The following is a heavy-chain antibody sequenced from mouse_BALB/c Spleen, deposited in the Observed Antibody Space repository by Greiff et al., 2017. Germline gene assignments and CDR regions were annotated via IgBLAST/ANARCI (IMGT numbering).Heavy chain of an antibody. Sequence: QVQLKESGAELARPGASVKMSCKASGYTFTSYTMHWVKQRPGQGLEWIGYINPSSGYTNYNQKFKDKATLTADKSSSTAYMQLSSLTSEDSAVYYCARNYRYDGYFDVWGAGTTVTVSS. J-gene: IGHJ1*01. V-gene: IGHV1-4*01. D-gene: IGHD2-14*01. CDR3: ARNYRYDGYFDV. CDR2: INPSSGYT. CDR1: GYTFTSYT.